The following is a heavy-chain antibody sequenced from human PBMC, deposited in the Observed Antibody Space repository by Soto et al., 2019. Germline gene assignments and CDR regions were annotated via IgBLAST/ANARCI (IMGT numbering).Heavy chain of an antibody. J-gene: IGHJ6*02. Sequence: QVQLVESGGGVVQPGRSLRLSCAASGFTFSSYGMHWVHQAPGKGLEWGAVISYDGSNKYYADSVKGRFTISRDNSKNTMYLQMNSLRAEDTAVYYCAKETRYCSGGSCYSYYYGMDVWGQGTTVTVSS. CDR2: ISYDGSNK. CDR3: AKETRYCSGGSCYSYYYGMDV. D-gene: IGHD2-15*01. V-gene: IGHV3-30*18. CDR1: GFTFSSYG.